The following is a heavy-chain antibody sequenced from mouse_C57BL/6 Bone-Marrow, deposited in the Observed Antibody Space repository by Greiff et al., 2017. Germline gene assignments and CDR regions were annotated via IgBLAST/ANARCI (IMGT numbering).Heavy chain of an antibody. Sequence: VKLQQPGAELVKPGASVKLSCKASGYTFTSYWMHWVKQRPGQGLEWIGMIHPNSGSTNYNEKFKSKATLTVDKSSSTAYMQLSSLTSEDSAVYYCAREGYYYGSYYFDYWGQGTTLTVSS. V-gene: IGHV1-64*01. CDR2: IHPNSGST. CDR3: AREGYYYGSYYFDY. CDR1: GYTFTSYW. D-gene: IGHD1-1*01. J-gene: IGHJ2*01.